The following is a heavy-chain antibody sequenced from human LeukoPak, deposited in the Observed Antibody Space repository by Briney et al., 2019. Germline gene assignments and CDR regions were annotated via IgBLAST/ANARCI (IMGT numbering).Heavy chain of an antibody. D-gene: IGHD3-22*01. CDR1: GYTFTSYY. V-gene: IGHV1-46*01. Sequence: ASVKVSCKASGYTFTSYYMHWVRQAPGQGLEWMGIINPSGGSTSYAQKFQGRVTMTRDTSTSTVYMELSSLRSEDTAVYYCARAGTTMIVGGWFDPWGQGTLVTVS. CDR2: INPSGGST. J-gene: IGHJ5*02. CDR3: ARAGTTMIVGGWFDP.